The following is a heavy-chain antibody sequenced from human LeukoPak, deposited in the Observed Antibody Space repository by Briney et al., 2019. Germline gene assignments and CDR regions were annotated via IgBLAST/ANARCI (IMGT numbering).Heavy chain of an antibody. V-gene: IGHV3-30*02. CDR3: ARENLYMDV. CDR1: GFTFSSYG. D-gene: IGHD1-14*01. J-gene: IGHJ6*03. Sequence: PGGSLRLSCAAPGFTFSSYGMHWVRQAPGKGLEWVAFIRYDGSNKYYADSVKGRFTVSRDNAKNSLYLQMNSLRAEDTAVYYCARENLYMDVWGKGTTVTVSS. CDR2: IRYDGSNK.